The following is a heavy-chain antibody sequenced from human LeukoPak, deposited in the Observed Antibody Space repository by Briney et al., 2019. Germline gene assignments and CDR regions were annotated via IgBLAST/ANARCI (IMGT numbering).Heavy chain of an antibody. D-gene: IGHD6-19*01. CDR2: MYHSGST. CDR3: ATNSGWRFDY. J-gene: IGHJ4*02. V-gene: IGHV4-4*02. Sequence: PSGTLSLTCAVSGGSISSSYWWSWVRQPPGKGLEWIGEMYHSGSTNYNPSLKSRVTISLDNPKNQFSLKLSSVTAADTAVYYCATNSGWRFDYWGQGTLVTVSS. CDR1: GGSISSSYW.